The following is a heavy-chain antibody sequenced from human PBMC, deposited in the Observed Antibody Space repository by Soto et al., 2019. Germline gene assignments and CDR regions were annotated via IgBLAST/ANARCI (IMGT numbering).Heavy chain of an antibody. Sequence: QVQLVESGGGVVQPGKSLRLSCAVSGFCFSSYGMNWVRQAPSKRLEWVAVIWYDGSKNYYADSVKGRFTISRDNSKNTLYLQMNSLRAEDTAVYYCARFSSSWYGKIDYWGQGTLVTVSS. CDR2: IWYDGSKN. J-gene: IGHJ4*02. CDR1: GFCFSSYG. CDR3: ARFSSSWYGKIDY. V-gene: IGHV3-33*01. D-gene: IGHD6-13*01.